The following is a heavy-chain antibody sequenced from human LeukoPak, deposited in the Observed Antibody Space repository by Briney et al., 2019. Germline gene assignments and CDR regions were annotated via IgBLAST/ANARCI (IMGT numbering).Heavy chain of an antibody. V-gene: IGHV3-48*01. CDR3: ARDGSGTYYPEY. CDR2: ISSSSYTK. CDR1: GFTFSTYN. D-gene: IGHD3-10*01. J-gene: IGHJ4*02. Sequence: GGSLRLSCAASGFTFSTYNINWVRQAPGKGLEWVSYISSSSYTKYYADSVKGRFTISRDNAKNSLSLQMSSLTAEDTAVYYCARDGSGTYYPEYWGQGTLVTVSS.